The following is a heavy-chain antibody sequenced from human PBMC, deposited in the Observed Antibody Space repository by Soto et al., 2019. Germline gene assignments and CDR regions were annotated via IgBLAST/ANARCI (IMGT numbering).Heavy chain of an antibody. CDR3: ARVFSDSSSFFDP. Sequence: PSETLFLTCAVSGGSISSGGYSWSWIRQPPGKGLEWIGYIYHSGSTYYNPSLKSRVTISVDRSKNQFSLKLSSVTAADTAVYYCARVFSDSSSFFDPWGQGTLVTLSS. J-gene: IGHJ5*02. CDR2: IYHSGST. CDR1: GGSISSGGYS. D-gene: IGHD6-13*01. V-gene: IGHV4-30-2*01.